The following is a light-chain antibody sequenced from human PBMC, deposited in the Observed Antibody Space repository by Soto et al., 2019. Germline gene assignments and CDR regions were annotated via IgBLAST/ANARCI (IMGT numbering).Light chain of an antibody. V-gene: IGKV3-20*01. CDR1: QSVSSSS. CDR2: GAS. J-gene: IGKJ1*01. CDR3: QQYGSSPGT. Sequence: EIVLTQSPGTLSLSPGERATLSCRASQSVSSSSLAWYQQKPGQAPRLLISGASSRDTGIPDRFSGSGSETDFTLTVSRLESEDFAVYYCQQYGSSPGTFGQGTKVDIK.